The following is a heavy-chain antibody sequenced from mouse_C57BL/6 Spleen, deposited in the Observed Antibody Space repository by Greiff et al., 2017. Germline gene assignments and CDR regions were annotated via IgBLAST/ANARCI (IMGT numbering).Heavy chain of an antibody. CDR3: ARFSYDGYYFDY. V-gene: IGHV14-3*01. J-gene: IGHJ2*01. CDR2: IDPANGNT. D-gene: IGHD2-3*01. Sequence: VHVKQSVAELVRPGASVKLSCTASGFNIKNTYMHWVKQRPEQGLEWIGRIDPANGNTKYAPKFQGKATITADTSSNTAYLQLSSLTSADTAIYYCARFSYDGYYFDYWGQGTTLTVSS. CDR1: GFNIKNTY.